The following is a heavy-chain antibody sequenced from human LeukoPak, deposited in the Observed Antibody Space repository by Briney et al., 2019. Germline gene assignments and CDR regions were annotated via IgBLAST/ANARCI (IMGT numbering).Heavy chain of an antibody. CDR1: GYTFTGCY. CDR2: INPNSGGT. V-gene: IGHV1-2*02. D-gene: IGHD6-19*01. Sequence: ASVKVSCKASGYTFTGCYMHWVRQAPGQGLEWMGWINPNSGGTNYAQKFQGRVTMTRDTSISTAYMELSRLRSDDTAVYYCARAVAAYDAFDIWGQGTMVTVSS. CDR3: ARAVAAYDAFDI. J-gene: IGHJ3*02.